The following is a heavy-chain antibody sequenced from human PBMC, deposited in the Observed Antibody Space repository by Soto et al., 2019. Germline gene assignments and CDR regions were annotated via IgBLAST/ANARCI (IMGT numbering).Heavy chain of an antibody. V-gene: IGHV1-3*01. D-gene: IGHD1-26*01. Sequence: ASVKVSCKASGYTFTSYAMHWVRQAPGQRLEWMGRINAGNGNTKYSQKFQGRVTITRDTSASTAYMELSSLRSEDTAVYYCARDMTIVGATTFSWFDPWGQGTLVTVSS. J-gene: IGHJ5*02. CDR3: ARDMTIVGATTFSWFDP. CDR1: GYTFTSYA. CDR2: INAGNGNT.